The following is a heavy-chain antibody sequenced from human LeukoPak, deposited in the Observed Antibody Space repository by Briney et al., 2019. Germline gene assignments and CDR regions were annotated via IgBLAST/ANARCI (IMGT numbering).Heavy chain of an antibody. J-gene: IGHJ4*02. D-gene: IGHD5-12*01. Sequence: GGSLRLSCAASGFTFSSYALSWVRQAPGKGLEWVSAISGSGGSTYYADSVKGRFTISRDNSKNTLYLQMNSLRAEDTAVYYCAKDRVATIGYFDYWGQGTLVTVSS. V-gene: IGHV3-23*01. CDR2: ISGSGGST. CDR3: AKDRVATIGYFDY. CDR1: GFTFSSYA.